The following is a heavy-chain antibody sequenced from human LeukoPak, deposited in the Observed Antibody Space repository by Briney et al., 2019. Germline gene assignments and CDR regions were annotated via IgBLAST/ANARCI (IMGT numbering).Heavy chain of an antibody. V-gene: IGHV1-24*01. CDR2: FDPEDGET. D-gene: IGHD3-3*01. CDR3: ARGDYAFWSGYSIPNWFDP. Sequence: ASVKVSCXVSGYTLTELSMHWVRQAPGKGLEWMGGFDPEDGETIYAQKFQGRVTMTRNTSISTAYMELSSLRSEDTAVYYCARGDYAFWSGYSIPNWFDPWGQGTLVTVSS. J-gene: IGHJ5*02. CDR1: GYTLTELS.